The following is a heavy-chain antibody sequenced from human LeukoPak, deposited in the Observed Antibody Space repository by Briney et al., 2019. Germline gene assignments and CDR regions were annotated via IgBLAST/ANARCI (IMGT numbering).Heavy chain of an antibody. J-gene: IGHJ6*03. Sequence: PSETLSLTCTVSGGSISSYYWSWIRQPPGKGLEWIGYIYYSGSTNYNPSLKSRVTISVDTSKNQFSLKLSSVTAADTAVYYCARGGFGVVPAAIQRGAYYYYYYYMDVWGKGTTVTVSS. CDR1: GGSISSYY. CDR3: ARGGFGVVPAAIQRGAYYYYYYYMDV. CDR2: IYYSGST. D-gene: IGHD2-2*02. V-gene: IGHV4-59*01.